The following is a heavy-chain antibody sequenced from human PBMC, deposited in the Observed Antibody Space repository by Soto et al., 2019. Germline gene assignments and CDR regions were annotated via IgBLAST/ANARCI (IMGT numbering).Heavy chain of an antibody. J-gene: IGHJ4*02. CDR3: AKPESSLSWGSGPDY. D-gene: IGHD3-16*01. CDR1: GFTFSTYA. Sequence: PGGSLRLSCAASGFTFSTYAMNWVRQAPGKGLEWVSAISGSGGSTYYADSVKGRFTISRDNSENTLYLQLNSLRAEDTAVYFCAKPESSLSWGSGPDYWGQGTLVTVSS. CDR2: ISGSGGST. V-gene: IGHV3-23*01.